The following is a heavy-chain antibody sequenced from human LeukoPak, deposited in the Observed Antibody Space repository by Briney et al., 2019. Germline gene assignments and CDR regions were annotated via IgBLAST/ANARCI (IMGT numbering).Heavy chain of an antibody. Sequence: PGGSLRLSCAASGFTFSDYYMSWIRQAPGRGLEWVSDINSSISYTNYADSVKGRFTISRDNAKNSLYLQMTSLRAEDTAVYYCARIAVAGYYFDYWGQGTLVTVSS. V-gene: IGHV3-11*06. CDR2: INSSISYT. CDR3: ARIAVAGYYFDY. CDR1: GFTFSDYY. D-gene: IGHD6-19*01. J-gene: IGHJ4*02.